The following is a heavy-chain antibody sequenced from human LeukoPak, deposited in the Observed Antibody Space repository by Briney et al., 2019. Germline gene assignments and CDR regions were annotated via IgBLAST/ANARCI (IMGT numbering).Heavy chain of an antibody. Sequence: ASVKVSCKASGYTFTSYDINWVRQATGQGLEWMGWMNLNSGNTGYAQKFQGRVTMTRNTSISTAYMELSSLRSEDTAVYYCARGEYGGAGDYYYYYYMDVWGKGTTVTVSS. CDR2: MNLNSGNT. CDR3: ARGEYGGAGDYYYYYYMDV. V-gene: IGHV1-8*01. J-gene: IGHJ6*03. D-gene: IGHD4-23*01. CDR1: GYTFTSYD.